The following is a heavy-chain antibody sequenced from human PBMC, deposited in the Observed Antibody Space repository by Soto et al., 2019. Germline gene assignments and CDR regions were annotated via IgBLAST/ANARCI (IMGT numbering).Heavy chain of an antibody. V-gene: IGHV1-69*13. D-gene: IGHD3-10*01. CDR3: ARDFFLAGTGRHYFDY. CDR2: IIPIFGTA. CDR1: GGTFSSYA. Sequence: SVKVSCKASGGTFSSYAISWVRQAPGQGLEWMGGIIPIFGTANYAQKFQGRVTITADESTSTAYMELSSLRSEDTAVYYCARDFFLAGTGRHYFDYWGQGTLVTVSS. J-gene: IGHJ4*02.